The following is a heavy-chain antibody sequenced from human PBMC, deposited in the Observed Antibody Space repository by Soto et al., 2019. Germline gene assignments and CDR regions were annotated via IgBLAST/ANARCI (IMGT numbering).Heavy chain of an antibody. Sequence: PSETLSLTCTVSGGSISSYYWSWIRQPPGKGLEWIGYIYYSGSTNYNPSLKSRVTISVDTSKNQFSLKLSSVTAADTAVYYCARAYSSSWDAFDIWGQGTMVTVSS. V-gene: IGHV4-59*08. CDR3: ARAYSSSWDAFDI. J-gene: IGHJ3*02. D-gene: IGHD6-13*01. CDR2: IYYSGST. CDR1: GGSISSYY.